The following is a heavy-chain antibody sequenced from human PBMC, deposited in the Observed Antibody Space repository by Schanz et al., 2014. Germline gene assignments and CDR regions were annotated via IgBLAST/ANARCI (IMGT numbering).Heavy chain of an antibody. CDR3: ARDGEAAAGCDY. V-gene: IGHV1-46*02. D-gene: IGHD6-13*01. CDR1: GYSLNELS. CDR2: INPSGGST. Sequence: QVQLVQSGPEVKKPGASVKVSCKVSGYSLNELSMHWVRQAPGRGLEWMGIINPSGGSTSYAQKFQGRVTMTRDTSTSTVYMELSSLRSEDTAVYYCARDGEAAAGCDYWGQGTLVTVSS. J-gene: IGHJ4*02.